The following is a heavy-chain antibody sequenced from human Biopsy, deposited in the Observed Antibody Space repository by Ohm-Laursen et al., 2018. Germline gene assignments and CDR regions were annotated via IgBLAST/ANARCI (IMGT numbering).Heavy chain of an antibody. D-gene: IGHD5-24*01. CDR2: FRNKANSYTT. CDR1: GFTFSDHY. CDR3: ESAGYNPDWNFDL. J-gene: IGHJ2*01. Sequence: GSLRLSCAASGFTFSDHYMEWVRQAPGKGLEWVGRFRNKANSYTTEYAASVKGRFTISRDESETSMYLQISGLKTEDTAVYYCESAGYNPDWNFDLWGRGTRVTVSS. V-gene: IGHV3-72*01.